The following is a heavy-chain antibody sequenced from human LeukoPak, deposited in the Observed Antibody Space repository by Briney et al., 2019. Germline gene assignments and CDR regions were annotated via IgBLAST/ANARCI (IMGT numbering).Heavy chain of an antibody. V-gene: IGHV3-53*05. J-gene: IGHJ1*01. CDR3: VKADYYDTSNYYYRYFQY. Sequence: GGSLRLSCAASGFTVSSDIVYWVRQAPGKGLEWVSILHSGGDIFYADSVKGRFSISRDNSKNTLYLQMSSLRAEDTAVYYCVKADYYDTSNYYYRYFQYWGQGTLVTVSS. CDR1: GFTVSSDI. D-gene: IGHD3-22*01. CDR2: LHSGGDI.